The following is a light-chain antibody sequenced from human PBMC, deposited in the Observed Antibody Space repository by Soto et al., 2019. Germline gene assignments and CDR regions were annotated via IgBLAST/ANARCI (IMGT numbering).Light chain of an antibody. CDR1: SSNIGSDY. J-gene: IGLJ2*01. CDR3: GAWDSSLTGGV. V-gene: IGLV1-51*02. Sequence: QSVLTQPPSVSAAPGQKVTISCSGSSSNIGSDYVSWYQQLPGTASKLLIYENSERPSGIPDRFSGSKSGTSATLGITGLQTGDEADYYCGAWDSSLTGGVFGGGTKLTVL. CDR2: ENS.